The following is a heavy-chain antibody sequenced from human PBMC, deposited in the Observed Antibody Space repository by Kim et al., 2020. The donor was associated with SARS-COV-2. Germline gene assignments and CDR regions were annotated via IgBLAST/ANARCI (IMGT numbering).Heavy chain of an antibody. J-gene: IGHJ4*02. CDR2: ISGSGGST. CDR3: AKDDDYYDSSGYYASPHDY. V-gene: IGHV3-23*01. CDR1: GFTFSSYA. Sequence: GGSLRLSCAASGFTFSSYAMSWVRQAPGKGLEWVSAISGSGGSTYYADSVKGRFTISRDNSKNTLYLQMNSLRAEDTAVYYCAKDDDYYDSSGYYASPHDYWGQGTLVTVPS. D-gene: IGHD3-22*01.